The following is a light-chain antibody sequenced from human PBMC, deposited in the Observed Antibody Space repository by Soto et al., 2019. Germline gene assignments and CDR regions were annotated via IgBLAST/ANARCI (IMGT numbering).Light chain of an antibody. CDR1: QSISSW. Sequence: DIQMTQSPSTLSASVGDRVTITCRASQSISSWLAWYQQKPGKAPKLLIHEASSLESRVPSRFSGSGSETEFTLTISCLQPDDFATYYSQQYNSYPLTFGGGTKVEIK. V-gene: IGKV1-5*03. J-gene: IGKJ4*01. CDR3: QQYNSYPLT. CDR2: EAS.